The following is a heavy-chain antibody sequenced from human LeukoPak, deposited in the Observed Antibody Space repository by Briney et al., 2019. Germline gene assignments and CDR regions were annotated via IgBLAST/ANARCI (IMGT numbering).Heavy chain of an antibody. V-gene: IGHV4-59*01. D-gene: IGHD6-19*01. CDR1: GGSISSYY. CDR3: ARVGGGSGWYGSE. CDR2: IYYSGST. J-gene: IGHJ4*02. Sequence: SETLSLTCTVSGGSISSYYWSWIRQPPGKGLEWIGYIYYSGSTNYNPSLKSRVTISVDTSKNQFSLKLSSVTAADTAVYYCARVGGGSGWYGSEWGQGTLVTVSS.